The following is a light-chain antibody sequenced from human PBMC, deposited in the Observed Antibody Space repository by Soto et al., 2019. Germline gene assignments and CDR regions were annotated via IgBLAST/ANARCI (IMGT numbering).Light chain of an antibody. CDR1: QSITNY. Sequence: DIHIRRSGSALAASVWYIVTITCLASQSITNYLNWYHQKPGKAPKLLIFGATSLQSGVPSRFSGSGSGTEFTLTISSLQPDDFATYYCQQYNSYSPTFGQGTKVDIK. CDR2: GAT. J-gene: IGKJ1*01. V-gene: IGKV1-5*01. CDR3: QQYNSYSPT.